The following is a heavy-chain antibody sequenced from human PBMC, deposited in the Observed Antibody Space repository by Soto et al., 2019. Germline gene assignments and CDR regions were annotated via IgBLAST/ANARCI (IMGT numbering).Heavy chain of an antibody. J-gene: IGHJ4*02. CDR2: IWYDGSNK. V-gene: IGHV3-33*01. CDR3: ARDHCSGSTSCSRPTN. D-gene: IGHD2-2*01. CDR1: GFTFSSYG. Sequence: QVQLVESGGGVVQPGRSLRLSCAASGFTFSSYGMHWVRQAPGTGLEWVAVIWYDGSNKYYADSVKGRFTISRDNSKNTLYLQMNSLRAEDTAVYYCARDHCSGSTSCSRPTNWGQGTLVTVSS.